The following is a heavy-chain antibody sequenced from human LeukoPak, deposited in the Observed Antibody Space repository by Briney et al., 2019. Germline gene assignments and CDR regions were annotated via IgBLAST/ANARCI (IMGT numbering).Heavy chain of an antibody. CDR3: TRVLYSSAWYGDHY. Sequence: GGFLRLSCAASGFTFSSYSMNWVRQAPGKGLEWLSYISSSSTTIYYADSVQGRFTISRDNAKNSLYLQMNSLRAEDTAVYYCTRVLYSSAWYGDHYWGQGALVTVSS. CDR2: ISSSSTTI. D-gene: IGHD6-19*01. V-gene: IGHV3-48*01. J-gene: IGHJ4*02. CDR1: GFTFSSYS.